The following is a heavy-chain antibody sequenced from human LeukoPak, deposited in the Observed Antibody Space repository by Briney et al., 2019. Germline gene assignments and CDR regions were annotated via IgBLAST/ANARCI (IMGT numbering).Heavy chain of an antibody. CDR3: ARRVGSSDCFDY. V-gene: IGHV4-38-2*01. Sequence: SETLSLTCAVSGYSISSGFYWGWIRQPPGKGLEWIGNVYHGGSSYYNPSLKSRITISVDTSKNQFSLNLYSVTAADTAVYYCARRVGSSDCFDYWGQGTLVTVSS. CDR1: GYSISSGFY. CDR2: VYHGGSS. J-gene: IGHJ4*02. D-gene: IGHD6-6*01.